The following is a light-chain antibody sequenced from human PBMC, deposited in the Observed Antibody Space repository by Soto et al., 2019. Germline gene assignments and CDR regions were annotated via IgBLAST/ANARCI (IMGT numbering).Light chain of an antibody. V-gene: IGLV4-60*02. J-gene: IGLJ3*02. CDR1: SGHSSYI. CDR3: ETWDSNTPWV. CDR2: LEGSGSY. Sequence: QLVLTQSSSASASLGSSVKLTCTLSSGHSSYIIAWHQQQPGKAPRYLMKLEGSGSYNKGSGVPDRFSGSSSGADRYLTISNLHFEDEADYYCETWDSNTPWVFGGGTKLTVL.